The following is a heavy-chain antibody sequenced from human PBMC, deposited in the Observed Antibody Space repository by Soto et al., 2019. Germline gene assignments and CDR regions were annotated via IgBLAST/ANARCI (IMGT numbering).Heavy chain of an antibody. CDR3: ARDPYYDSSGPTVDGMDV. CDR1: GYTFTSYP. D-gene: IGHD3-22*01. Sequence: ASVKVSCKASGYTFTSYPMHWVRQAPGQRLEWMGWINAGNGNTKYSQKFQGRVTITRDTSASTAYMELSSLRSEDTAVYYCARDPYYDSSGPTVDGMDVWGQGTTVTVSS. V-gene: IGHV1-3*01. CDR2: INAGNGNT. J-gene: IGHJ6*02.